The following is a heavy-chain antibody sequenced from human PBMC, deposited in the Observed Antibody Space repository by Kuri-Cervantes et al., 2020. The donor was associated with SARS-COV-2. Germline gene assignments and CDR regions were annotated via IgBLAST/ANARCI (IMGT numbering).Heavy chain of an antibody. J-gene: IGHJ4*02. CDR1: GYTFTGYY. V-gene: IGHV1-2*02. D-gene: IGHD2-2*01. CDR2: INPNSGGT. CDR3: ARDLDCSSTSCYSLGY. Sequence: ASVKVSCKASGYTFTGYYMHWVRQAPGQGLEWMGWINPNSGGTNYAQKFQGRVTMTRDTSISTAYMELSRLRSDDTAVYYCARDLDCSSTSCYSLGYWGQGTLVTVSS.